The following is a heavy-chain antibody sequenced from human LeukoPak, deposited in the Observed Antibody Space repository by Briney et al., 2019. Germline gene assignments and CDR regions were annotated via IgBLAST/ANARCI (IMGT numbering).Heavy chain of an antibody. CDR1: GGTFSSYA. CDR2: IIPIFGTA. J-gene: IGHJ6*03. CDR3: GSSGPFGYYYYYYMDV. Sequence: SVKVSCKASGGTFSSYAISWVRQAPGQGLEWMGGIIPIFGTANYAQKFQGRVTITTDESRSTAYMEMSSLRSEDTAVYYCGSSGPFGYYYYYYMDVWGKGTTVTVSS. V-gene: IGHV1-69*05. D-gene: IGHD6-19*01.